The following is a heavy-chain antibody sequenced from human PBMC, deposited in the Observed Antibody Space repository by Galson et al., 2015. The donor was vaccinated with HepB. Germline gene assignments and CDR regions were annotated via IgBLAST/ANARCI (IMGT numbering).Heavy chain of an antibody. CDR1: GGTFSSYA. V-gene: IGHV1-69*10. Sequence: SVKVSCKASGGTFSSYAISWVRQAPGQGLEWMGGIIPILGIANYAQKFQGRVTITADKSTSTAYMELSSLRSEDTAVYYCARDGGGSGSLARDGAFDIWGQGTMVTVSS. CDR3: ARDGGGSGSLARDGAFDI. J-gene: IGHJ3*02. CDR2: IIPILGIA. D-gene: IGHD1-26*01.